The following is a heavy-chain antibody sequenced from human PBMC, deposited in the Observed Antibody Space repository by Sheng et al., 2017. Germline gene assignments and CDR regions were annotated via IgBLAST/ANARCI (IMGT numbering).Heavy chain of an antibody. CDR3: ARIYCSGGSCYSGVEYNWFDP. CDR2: IIPILGIA. Sequence: QVQLVQSGAEVKKPGSSVKVSCKASGGTFSSYAISWVRQAPGQGLEWMGGIIPILGIANYAQKFQGRVTITADKSTSTAYMELSSLRSEDTAVYYCARIYCSGGSCYSGVEYNWFDPWGQGTLVTVSS. V-gene: IGHV1-69*10. CDR1: GGTFSSYA. J-gene: IGHJ5*02. D-gene: IGHD2-15*01.